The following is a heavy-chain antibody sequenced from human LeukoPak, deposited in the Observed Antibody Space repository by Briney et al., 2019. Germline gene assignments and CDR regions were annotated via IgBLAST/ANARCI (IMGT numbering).Heavy chain of an antibody. V-gene: IGHV5-10-1*01. D-gene: IGHD3-10*02. Sequence: GEPLKISCKGSGYSFTSQWISWVRQMPGKGLEWLGRIDPSDSYTSYSPSFQGHVTMSADKSINTAYLQWSSLKASDTAMYYCARTAVSSGYVGKNYYYYGMDVWGKGTMVTVSS. J-gene: IGHJ6*04. CDR2: IDPSDSYT. CDR3: ARTAVSSGYVGKNYYYYGMDV. CDR1: GYSFTSQW.